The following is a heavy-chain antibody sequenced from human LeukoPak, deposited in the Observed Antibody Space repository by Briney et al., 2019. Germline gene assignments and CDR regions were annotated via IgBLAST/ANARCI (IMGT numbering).Heavy chain of an antibody. CDR3: ARKTDRLGAVGRDRYFVL. J-gene: IGHJ2*01. CDR1: GFTLSGYE. CDR2: ISVNGGAM. V-gene: IGHV3-48*03. D-gene: IGHD6-13*01. Sequence: PGGSLRLSCTVSGFTLSGYEMTWVRQAPGKGLEWMSYISVNGGAMHYADSVRGRFTTSRDDAKNSLYLHMNSLRGEDNAIFYCARKTDRLGAVGRDRYFVLWGRGTLITVSS.